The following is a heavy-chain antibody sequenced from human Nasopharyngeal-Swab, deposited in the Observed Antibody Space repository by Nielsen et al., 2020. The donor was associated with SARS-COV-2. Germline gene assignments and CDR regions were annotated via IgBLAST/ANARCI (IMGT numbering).Heavy chain of an antibody. CDR2: INPDGSRE. CDR1: GLTFRNYW. Sequence: GGSLRLSCAASGLTFRNYWMNWVRQAPGKGLEWVANINPDGSRERYVDSVKGRFTVSRDNARNSLFLQMNSLRDGDTAVYYCAAWGEDRGEDRGPPANYWGRGTLVSVSP. D-gene: IGHD7-27*01. V-gene: IGHV3-7*01. CDR3: AAWGEDRGEDRGPPANY. J-gene: IGHJ4*02.